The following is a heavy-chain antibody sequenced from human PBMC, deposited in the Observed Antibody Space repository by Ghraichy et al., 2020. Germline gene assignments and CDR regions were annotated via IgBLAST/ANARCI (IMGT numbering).Heavy chain of an antibody. J-gene: IGHJ6*02. V-gene: IGHV3-48*03. CDR3: ARGADFWSGYRPPYYYYGMDV. D-gene: IGHD3-3*01. CDR1: GFTFSSYE. CDR2: ISSSGSTI. Sequence: TLSLTCAASGFTFSSYEMNWVRQAPGKGLEWVSYISSSGSTIYYADSVKGRFTISRDNAKNSLYLQMNSLRAEDTAVYYCARGADFWSGYRPPYYYYGMDVWGQGTTVTVSS.